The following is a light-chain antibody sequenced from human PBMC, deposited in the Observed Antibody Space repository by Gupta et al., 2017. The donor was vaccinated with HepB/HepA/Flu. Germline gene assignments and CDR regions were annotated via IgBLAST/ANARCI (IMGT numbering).Light chain of an antibody. CDR3: QQDDYIPWT. V-gene: IGKV4-1*01. Sequence: DIVMTQSPDSLTVSLGERATINCKSSQSIFYSSKNRNYLAWYQHKSGQPPKLLIYWASTRESGVPDRFSGRGSGTDFTLTISSLQAEDVAVYYCQQDDYIPWTFGQGTKVEI. CDR2: WAS. CDR1: QSIFYSSKNRNY. J-gene: IGKJ1*01.